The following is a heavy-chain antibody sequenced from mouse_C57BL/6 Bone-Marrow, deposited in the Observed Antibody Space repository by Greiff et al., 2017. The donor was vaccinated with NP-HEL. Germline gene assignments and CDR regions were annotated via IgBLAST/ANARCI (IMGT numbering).Heavy chain of an antibody. CDR3: ASHYDGYPDY. J-gene: IGHJ2*01. CDR2: ISSGGSYT. V-gene: IGHV5-6*01. CDR1: GFTFSSYG. D-gene: IGHD2-3*01. Sequence: EVKLVESGGDLVKPGGSLKLSYAASGFTFSSYGMSWVRQTPDKRLEWVATISSGGSYTYYPDSVKGRFTISRDNAKNTLYLQMSSLKSEDTAMYYCASHYDGYPDYWGQGTTLTVSS.